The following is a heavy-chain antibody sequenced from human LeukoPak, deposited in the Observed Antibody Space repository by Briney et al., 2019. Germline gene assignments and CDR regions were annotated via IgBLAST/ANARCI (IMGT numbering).Heavy chain of an antibody. CDR2: ISGSGGST. J-gene: IGHJ4*02. CDR3: ARVRSGYSYSPFDY. D-gene: IGHD5-18*01. CDR1: GFTFSSYA. V-gene: IGHV3-23*01. Sequence: GGSLRLSCAASGFTFSSYAMSWVRQAPGKGLEWVSAISGSGGSTYYADSVKGRFTISRDNSKNTLYLQMNSLRAEDTAVYYCARVRSGYSYSPFDYWGQGTLVTVSS.